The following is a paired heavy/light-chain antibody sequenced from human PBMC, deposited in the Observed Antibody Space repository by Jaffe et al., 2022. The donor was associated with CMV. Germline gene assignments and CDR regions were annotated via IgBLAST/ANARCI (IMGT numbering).Heavy chain of an antibody. CDR3: AKSDSYYYALDV. J-gene: IGHJ6*02. Sequence: EVQLVESGGGLVQPGRSLRLSCVASGFSIDDYAMHWVRQPPGKGLEWVSGISWNSGSVGHADSVKGRFTISRDNAKNSLYLQMNSLRVEDTALYYCAKSDSYYYALDVWGQGTTVTVSS. CDR1: GFSIDDYA. V-gene: IGHV3-9*01. CDR2: ISWNSGSV.
Light chain of an antibody. J-gene: IGLJ2*01. Sequence: QSALTQPASVSGSPGQSITISCTGTSSDIGDYNYVSWYQQHPGKAPKLIIFDVSNRPSGVSDRFSGSKSGNTASLTISGLQAEDEADYSCSSYTSSSTLEYVIFGGGTKLTVL. V-gene: IGLV2-14*03. CDR1: SSDIGDYNY. CDR2: DVS. CDR3: SSYTSSSTLEYVI.